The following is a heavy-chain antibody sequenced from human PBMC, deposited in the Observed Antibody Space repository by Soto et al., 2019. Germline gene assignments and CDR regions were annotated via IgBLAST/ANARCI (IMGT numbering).Heavy chain of an antibody. CDR2: INAGNGNT. J-gene: IGHJ4*02. CDR3: ARFVYDSSGYYVDY. CDR1: GYTFTMYA. V-gene: IGHV1-3*01. Sequence: SVKVSCKASGYTFTMYAMHCVGQSPVQRLEWVGWINAGNGNTKYSQKFQGRVTITADESTSTAYMELSSLRSEDTAVYYCARFVYDSSGYYVDYWGQGTLVTVSS. D-gene: IGHD3-22*01.